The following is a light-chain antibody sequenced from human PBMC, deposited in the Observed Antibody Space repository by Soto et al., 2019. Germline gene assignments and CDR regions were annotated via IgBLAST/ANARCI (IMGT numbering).Light chain of an antibody. Sequence: QSVLTQPPSVSGAPGQRVTISCTGSSSNIGAGYDVHWYQQLPGTAPKLLIYGNSNRPSGVPDRFSGSQSGTSASLAITGLQAEDAADYYCQSYDSSLSSYVFGTGTKVTVL. V-gene: IGLV1-40*01. CDR1: SSNIGAGYD. CDR3: QSYDSSLSSYV. J-gene: IGLJ1*01. CDR2: GNS.